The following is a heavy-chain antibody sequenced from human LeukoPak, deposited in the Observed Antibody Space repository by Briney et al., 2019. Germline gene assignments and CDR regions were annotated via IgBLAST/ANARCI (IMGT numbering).Heavy chain of an antibody. J-gene: IGHJ4*02. V-gene: IGHV1-18*04. CDR2: ISAYNGNT. CDR1: GYTFTNYY. CDR3: ARIRGYSYGYPLDY. D-gene: IGHD5-18*01. Sequence: ASVKVSCKASGYTFTNYYMHWVRQAPGQGLEWMGWISAYNGNTNYAQKLQGRVTMTTDTSTSTAYMELRSLRSDDTAVYYCARIRGYSYGYPLDYWGQGTLVTVSS.